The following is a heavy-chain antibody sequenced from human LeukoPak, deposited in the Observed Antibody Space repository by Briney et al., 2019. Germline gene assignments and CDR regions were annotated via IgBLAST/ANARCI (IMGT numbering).Heavy chain of an antibody. Sequence: SGGSLRLSCTASGFTFSNYGMHWVRQAPAKGLEWVAFIRYDGSDKYYGDSVKGRFTISRVNSKNTVFLQKKSLRAEDTDVYYCAKDSWVGGATAEIDYWGQGALVTVSS. J-gene: IGHJ4*02. V-gene: IGHV3-30*02. CDR2: IRYDGSDK. CDR3: AKDSWVGGATAEIDY. D-gene: IGHD1-26*01. CDR1: GFTFSNYG.